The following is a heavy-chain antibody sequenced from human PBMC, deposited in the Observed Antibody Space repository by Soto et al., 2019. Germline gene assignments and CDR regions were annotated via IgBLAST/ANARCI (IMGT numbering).Heavy chain of an antibody. CDR3: ARWSYLDY. D-gene: IGHD3-3*01. Sequence: GGPLRLSCAASGFSFGSYALSWVRQAPGKGLEWVSTISGSDGKTFYADSVKGRFSISRDTSQSTLYLQMNSLRADDTAMYYCARWSYLDYWGQGTRVTVSS. CDR1: GFSFGSYA. CDR2: ISGSDGKT. V-gene: IGHV3-23*01. J-gene: IGHJ4*02.